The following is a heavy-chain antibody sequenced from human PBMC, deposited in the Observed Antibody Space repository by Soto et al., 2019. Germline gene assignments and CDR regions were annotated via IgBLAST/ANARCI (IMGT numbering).Heavy chain of an antibody. V-gene: IGHV4-39*02. CDR3: ARDGSGFSVH. CDR2: IYYSGST. D-gene: IGHD3-22*01. CDR1: GGSISSNTYY. Sequence: SETLSLTCTVSGGSISSNTYYWGWIRQPPGKGLEWIGSIYYSGSTYYNPSLKSRITRSVDTSKNQFSLKLSSVTAADTAVYYCARDGSGFSVHWGLGTLVTVSS. J-gene: IGHJ4*02.